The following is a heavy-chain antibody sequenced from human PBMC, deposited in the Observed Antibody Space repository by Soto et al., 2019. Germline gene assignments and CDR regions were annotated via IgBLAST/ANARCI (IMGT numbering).Heavy chain of an antibody. D-gene: IGHD1-20*01. Sequence: RGESLKISCKGSGYSFTNYWISWVRQMPGKGLEWMGRIDPSDSYTNYSPSFQGHVTISADKSISTAYLQWSSLKASDTAMYYCEFQYNTRGQGMDVWGQGTTVTVSS. CDR1: GYSFTNYW. V-gene: IGHV5-10-1*01. CDR3: EFQYNTRGQGMDV. J-gene: IGHJ6*02. CDR2: IDPSDSYT.